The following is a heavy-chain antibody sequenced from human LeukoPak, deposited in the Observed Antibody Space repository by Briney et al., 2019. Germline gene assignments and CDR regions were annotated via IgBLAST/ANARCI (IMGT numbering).Heavy chain of an antibody. CDR2: ISHSGST. Sequence: PSETLSLTCAVYGGSFSGYYWSWIRQPPGKGLEWIGEISHSGSTHYNPSLKSRVTISVDTSKNQFSLKLSSVTAADTAVYYCARGRGFRYYDFWSGYYTGYYFDYWGQGTLVTVSS. CDR1: GGSFSGYY. D-gene: IGHD3-3*01. V-gene: IGHV4-34*01. CDR3: ARGRGFRYYDFWSGYYTGYYFDY. J-gene: IGHJ4*02.